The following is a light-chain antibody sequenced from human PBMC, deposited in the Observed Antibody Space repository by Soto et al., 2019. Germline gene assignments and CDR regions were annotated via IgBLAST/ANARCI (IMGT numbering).Light chain of an antibody. CDR3: SSYTSTSTHVV. CDR2: EVS. CDR1: SSDVGGYKY. V-gene: IGLV2-14*01. J-gene: IGLJ2*01. Sequence: QSVLTQPASVSGSPGQSITISCTGTSSDVGGYKYVSWYQHHPGKAPKLLIYEVSNRPSGVSNRFSGSKSANTGSLTISGLRAEDEADYYCSSYTSTSTHVVFGGGTQLTVL.